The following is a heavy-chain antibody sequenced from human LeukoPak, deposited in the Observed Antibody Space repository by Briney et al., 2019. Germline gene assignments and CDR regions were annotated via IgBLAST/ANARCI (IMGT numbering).Heavy chain of an antibody. CDR1: GGSISSGDYY. Sequence: PWETLSLTCTVSGGSISSGDYYWSWIRQPPGKGLEWIGYIYYSGSTYYNPSLKSRVTISVDTSKNQFSLKLSSVTAADTAVYYCARSIRFLEWLLNYWGQGTLVTVPS. J-gene: IGHJ4*02. CDR2: IYYSGST. D-gene: IGHD3-3*01. CDR3: ARSIRFLEWLLNY. V-gene: IGHV4-30-4*08.